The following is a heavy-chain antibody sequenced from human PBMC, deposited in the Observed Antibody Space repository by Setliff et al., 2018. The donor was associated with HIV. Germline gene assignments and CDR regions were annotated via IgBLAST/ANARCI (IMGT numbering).Heavy chain of an antibody. Sequence: SETLSLTCTVSGGSISSGSYYWSWIRQPAGKGLEWIGRIYTSGSTNYNPSLKSRVTISVDMSKNQFSLKLNSVTAADTAIYYCARKRGADTLYYFDYWGQGTLVTVSS. CDR1: GGSISSGSYY. D-gene: IGHD3-10*01. J-gene: IGHJ4*02. CDR3: ARKRGADTLYYFDY. CDR2: IYTSGST. V-gene: IGHV4-61*02.